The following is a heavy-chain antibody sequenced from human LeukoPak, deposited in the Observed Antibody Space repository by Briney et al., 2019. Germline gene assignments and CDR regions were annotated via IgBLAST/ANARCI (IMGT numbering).Heavy chain of an antibody. CDR3: ARGSQYDYVWGSYRPPHAFDI. CDR2: MNPNGGNT. J-gene: IGHJ3*02. D-gene: IGHD3-16*02. Sequence: GASVKVSCKASGYTFTSYDINWVRQATGQGLEWMGWMNPNGGNTGYAPKSQGRVTMTRNTSISTAYMKLSSLRSEDTAVYYCARGSQYDYVWGSYRPPHAFDIWGQGTMVTVSS. CDR1: GYTFTSYD. V-gene: IGHV1-8*01.